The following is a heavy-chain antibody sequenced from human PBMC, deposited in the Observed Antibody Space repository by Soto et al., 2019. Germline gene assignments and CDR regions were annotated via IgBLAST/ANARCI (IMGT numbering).Heavy chain of an antibody. V-gene: IGHV1-69*02. CDR2: IIPILGIA. D-gene: IGHD3-10*01. Sequence: QVQLVQSGAEVKKPGSSVKVSCKASGGTFSSYTISWVRQAPGQGLEWMGRIIPILGIANYAQKFQGRVTITADKSTSTAYMELSSLRSEDTAVYYCARGITMVRGAPDWFDPWGQGTLVTVSS. CDR1: GGTFSSYT. J-gene: IGHJ5*02. CDR3: ARGITMVRGAPDWFDP.